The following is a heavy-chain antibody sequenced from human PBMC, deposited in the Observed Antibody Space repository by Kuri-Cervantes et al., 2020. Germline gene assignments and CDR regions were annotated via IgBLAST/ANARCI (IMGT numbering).Heavy chain of an antibody. J-gene: IGHJ6*03. Sequence: GESLKISCAASGFTFSSYSMNWVRQAPGKGLEWVSSISSSSSYIYYADSVKGRFTISRDNAKNSLYLQMNSLRAEDTAVYYCARRKEQWLVLYYYYYYMDVWGKGTTVTVSS. CDR1: GFTFSSYS. CDR2: ISSSSSYI. CDR3: ARRKEQWLVLYYYYYYMDV. V-gene: IGHV3-21*01. D-gene: IGHD6-19*01.